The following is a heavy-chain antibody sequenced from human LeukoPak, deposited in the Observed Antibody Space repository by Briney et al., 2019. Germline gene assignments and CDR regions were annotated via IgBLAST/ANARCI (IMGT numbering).Heavy chain of an antibody. Sequence: GGSLRLSCAASGFTFSSYSMNWVRQAPGKGLEWVSYISSSSSTIYYADSVKGRFTISRDNSKNTLYLQMNSLRAEDTAVYYCAKDGETKFDYWGQGTLVTVSS. V-gene: IGHV3-48*01. CDR3: AKDGETKFDY. CDR1: GFTFSSYS. J-gene: IGHJ4*02. CDR2: ISSSSSTI. D-gene: IGHD3-10*01.